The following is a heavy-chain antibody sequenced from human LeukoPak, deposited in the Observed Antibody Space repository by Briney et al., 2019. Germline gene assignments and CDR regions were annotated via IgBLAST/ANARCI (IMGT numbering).Heavy chain of an antibody. V-gene: IGHV4-39*01. D-gene: IGHD3-22*01. Sequence: SETLSLTCTVSGGSISSSSYYWGWIRQPPGKGLELLGSIYYSGSTYYNPSLKSRVTISVDTSKNQFSLKLSSMTAADTAVYYCARRNYYDSSGYFDYWGQGTLVTVSS. J-gene: IGHJ4*02. CDR2: IYYSGST. CDR3: ARRNYYDSSGYFDY. CDR1: GGSISSSSYY.